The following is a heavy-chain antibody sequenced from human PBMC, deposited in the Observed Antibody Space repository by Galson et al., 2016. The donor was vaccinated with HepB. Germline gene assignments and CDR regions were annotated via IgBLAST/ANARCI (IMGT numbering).Heavy chain of an antibody. J-gene: IGHJ4*02. D-gene: IGHD1-26*01. V-gene: IGHV4-39*01. CDR3: ARPYSGSNLGGLDN. CDR1: GDSISSNSYY. Sequence: ETLSLTCTVSGDSISSNSYYWGWIRQPPGKGLEWIGSVYYSVSSYYNPSLESRVTIFIDKSKNQFSLKLTSVTAADTALYYFARPYSGSNLGGLDNWGRGILVTVSS. CDR2: VYYSVSS.